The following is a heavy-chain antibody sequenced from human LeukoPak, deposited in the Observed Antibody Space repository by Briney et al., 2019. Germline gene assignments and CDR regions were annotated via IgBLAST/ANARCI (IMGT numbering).Heavy chain of an antibody. J-gene: IGHJ4*02. CDR1: GFTFXSYA. V-gene: IGHV3-23*01. CDR2: ISGSGGST. D-gene: IGHD4-11*01. Sequence: PXXSLRLSXAXXGFTFXSYAMSWVRQAPGKGLEWVSAISGSGGSTYYADSVKGRFTISRDNSKNTLYLQMNSLRAEDTAVYYCAKGPTTVTPFDYWGQGTLVTVSS. CDR3: AKGPTTVTPFDY.